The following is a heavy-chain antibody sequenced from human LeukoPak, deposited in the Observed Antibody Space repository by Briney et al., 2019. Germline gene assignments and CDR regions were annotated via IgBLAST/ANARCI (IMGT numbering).Heavy chain of an antibody. CDR1: GGTFSDST. CDR2: IISISGSP. V-gene: IGHV1-69*05. J-gene: IGHJ4*02. D-gene: IGHD6-6*01. CDR3: AGDFQAARLYLFEF. Sequence: ASVKVSCKVSGGTFSDSTLSWVRQVPGQGLEWMGGIISISGSPNYAQGFQGRVTFTTDESTSTAYMELRSLTSEDTAVYYCAGDFQAARLYLFEFWGQGSLVTVSS.